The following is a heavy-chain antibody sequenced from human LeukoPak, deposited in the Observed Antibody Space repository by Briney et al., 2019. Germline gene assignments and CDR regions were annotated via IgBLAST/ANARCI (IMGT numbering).Heavy chain of an antibody. CDR2: TYYRSKWYN. D-gene: IGHD3-10*01. CDR3: AKDGPGLGTVDY. Sequence: SQTVSLTCAISGDSVSSNIVAWHWIRQSPSRGLEWLGRTYYRSKWYNDYAVSVKSRISINTDTSKNQFSLHLNSVTPEDTAIYYCAKDGPGLGTVDYWGQGTLVTVSS. V-gene: IGHV6-1*01. CDR1: GDSVSSNIVA. J-gene: IGHJ4*02.